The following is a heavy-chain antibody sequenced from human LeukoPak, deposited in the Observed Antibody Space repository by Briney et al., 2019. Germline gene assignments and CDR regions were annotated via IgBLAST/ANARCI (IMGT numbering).Heavy chain of an antibody. D-gene: IGHD2-2*02. J-gene: IGHJ4*02. CDR3: AKANRYCSSTSCYKVDY. CDR2: ISGSGGST. V-gene: IGHV3-23*01. Sequence: GGSLRLSCAASGFTFSSYAMSCVRQAPGKGLEWVSAISGSGGSTYYADSVKGRFTISRDNSKNTLYLQMNSLRAEDTAVYYCAKANRYCSSTSCYKVDYWGQGTLVTVSS. CDR1: GFTFSSYA.